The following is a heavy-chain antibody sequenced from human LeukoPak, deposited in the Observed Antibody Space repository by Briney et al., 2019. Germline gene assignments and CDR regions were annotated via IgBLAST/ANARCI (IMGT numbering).Heavy chain of an antibody. V-gene: IGHV3-23*01. D-gene: IGHD3-22*01. J-gene: IGHJ4*02. CDR2: ISGSGGDT. CDR3: AKGYYYDRSGYWYFDF. CDR1: GFTFSSYA. Sequence: GGPLRLSCAASGFTFSSYAMSWVCQAPGKGLEWVSGISGSGGDTYYADSVKGRFTISRDNSKNALYLQMNSLRAEDTAVYYCAKGYYYDRSGYWYFDFWGQGTLVTVSS.